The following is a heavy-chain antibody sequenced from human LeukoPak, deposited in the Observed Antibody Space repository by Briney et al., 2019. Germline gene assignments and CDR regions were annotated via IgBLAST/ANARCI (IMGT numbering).Heavy chain of an antibody. D-gene: IGHD6-19*01. CDR1: GFTFSSYS. CDR2: ISSSSSTI. J-gene: IGHJ4*02. Sequence: GGSLRLSCAASGFTFSSYSMNWVRQAPGKGLEWVSYISSSSSTIYYADSVKGRFTISRDNAKNSLYLQMNSLRAEDTAVYYCAREGGWKDFDYWGQGTLVTVSS. V-gene: IGHV3-48*01. CDR3: AREGGWKDFDY.